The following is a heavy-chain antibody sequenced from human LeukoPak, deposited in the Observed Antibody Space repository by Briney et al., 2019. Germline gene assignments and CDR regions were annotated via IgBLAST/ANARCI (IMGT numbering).Heavy chain of an antibody. J-gene: IGHJ4*02. CDR3: TTDRWLIGLANY. Sequence: GGSLRLSCAASGFAFSTYPVNWVRQAPGKGLEWVGRIKSKTDGGTTDYAAPVKGRFTISRDDSKNTLYLQMNSLKTEDTAVYYCTTDRWLIGLANYWGQGTLVTVSS. CDR2: IKSKTDGGTT. D-gene: IGHD3-22*01. CDR1: GFAFSTYP. V-gene: IGHV3-15*07.